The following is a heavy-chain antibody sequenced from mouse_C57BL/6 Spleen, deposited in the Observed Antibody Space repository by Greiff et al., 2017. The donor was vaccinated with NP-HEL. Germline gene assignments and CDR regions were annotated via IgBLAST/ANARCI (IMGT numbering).Heavy chain of an antibody. CDR1: GYTFTSYW. J-gene: IGHJ4*01. CDR2: IYPGSGST. D-gene: IGHD1-1*01. CDR3: ARCYYGSDYYAMDY. V-gene: IGHV1-55*01. Sequence: VQLQQPGAELVKPGASVKMSCKASGYTFTSYWITWVKQRPGQGLEWIGDIYPGSGSTNYNEKFKSKATLTVDTSSSTAYMQLSSLTSEDSAVYYCARCYYGSDYYAMDYWGQGTSVTVSS.